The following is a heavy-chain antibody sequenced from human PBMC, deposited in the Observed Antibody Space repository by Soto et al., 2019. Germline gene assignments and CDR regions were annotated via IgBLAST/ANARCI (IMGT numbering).Heavy chain of an antibody. CDR1: GFTFRSYT. CDR2: TWHDETNK. V-gene: IGHV3-33*01. CDR3: ARDLGYNSGHPFDY. J-gene: IGHJ4*02. D-gene: IGHD1-20*01. Sequence: GVSLRLSCAASGFTFRSYTMHWVRQAPGKGLEWVALTWHDETNKYYADSVKGRFTISRNNSRNTLYLQMNSLRAEDTAVYYCARDLGYNSGHPFDYWGQGTQVTVSS.